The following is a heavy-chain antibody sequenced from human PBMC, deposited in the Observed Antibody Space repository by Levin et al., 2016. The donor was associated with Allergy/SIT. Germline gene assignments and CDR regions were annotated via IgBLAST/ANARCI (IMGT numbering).Heavy chain of an antibody. J-gene: IGHJ6*02. Sequence: WVRQAPGQGLEWMGWISAYNGNTNYAQKLQGRVTMTTDTSTSTAYMELRSLRSDDTAVYYCARDSGPQGRYDFWSGYYSPGGYYGMDVWGQGTTVTVSS. D-gene: IGHD3-3*01. V-gene: IGHV1-18*01. CDR3: ARDSGPQGRYDFWSGYYSPGGYYGMDV. CDR2: ISAYNGNT.